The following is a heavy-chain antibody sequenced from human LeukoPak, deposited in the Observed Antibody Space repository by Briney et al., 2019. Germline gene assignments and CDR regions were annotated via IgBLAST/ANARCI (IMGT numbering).Heavy chain of an antibody. CDR3: AREERGYSYGRYYYYYMDV. CDR2: INHSGST. CDR1: GGSFSGYS. Sequence: SETLSLTCAVYGGSFSGYSWSWIRQPPGKGLEWIGEINHSGSTNYNPSLKSRVTISVDTSKNQFSLKLSSVTAADTAVYYCAREERGYSYGRYYYYYMDVWGKGTTVTVSS. D-gene: IGHD5-18*01. J-gene: IGHJ6*03. V-gene: IGHV4-34*01.